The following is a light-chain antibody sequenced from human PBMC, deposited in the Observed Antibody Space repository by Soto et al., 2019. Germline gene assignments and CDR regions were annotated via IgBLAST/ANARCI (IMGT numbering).Light chain of an antibody. J-gene: IGLJ1*01. CDR3: CSYTTSNTRQIV. Sequence: QSVLPQPASVSGSPGQSITISCTGTSSDVGGYNYVSRYQQHPGKAPKFMIYDVSSRPSGVSNRFSGSKSGNTASLTISGLQAEDEADYYCCSYTTSNTRQIVFGTGTKVTVL. CDR2: DVS. V-gene: IGLV2-14*03. CDR1: SSDVGGYNY.